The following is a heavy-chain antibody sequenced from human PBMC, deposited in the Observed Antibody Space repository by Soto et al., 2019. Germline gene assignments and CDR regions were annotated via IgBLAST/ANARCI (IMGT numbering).Heavy chain of an antibody. CDR1: GGSIISYC. D-gene: IGHD2-8*01. J-gene: IGHJ3*02. V-gene: IGHV4-59*01. CDR3: ARLMPGTETGAFDI. Sequence: LSDTCSVLGGSIISYCWSWIRQHTGKGLEWIGYIYYSGSTNYNPSLKSRVTISVDTSKNQFSLKLSSVTAADTAVYYCARLMPGTETGAFDISGQGTILTGS. CDR2: IYYSGST.